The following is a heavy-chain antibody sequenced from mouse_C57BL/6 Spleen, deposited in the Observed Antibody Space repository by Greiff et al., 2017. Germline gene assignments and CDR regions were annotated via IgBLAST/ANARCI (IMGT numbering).Heavy chain of an antibody. D-gene: IGHD1-1*01. V-gene: IGHV5-4*01. CDR1: GFTFSSYA. CDR2: ISDGGSYT. CDR3: ARDGTVVKGYFDY. J-gene: IGHJ2*01. Sequence: EVQVVESGGGLVKPGGSLKLSCAASGFTFSSYAMSWVRQTPEKRLEWVATISDGGSYTYYPDNVKGRFTISRDNAKNNLYLQMSHLKSEDTAMYYCARDGTVVKGYFDYWGQGTTLTVSS.